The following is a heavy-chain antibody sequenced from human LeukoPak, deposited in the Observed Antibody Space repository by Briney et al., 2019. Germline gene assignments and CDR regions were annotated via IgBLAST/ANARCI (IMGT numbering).Heavy chain of an antibody. V-gene: IGHV4-59*08. CDR2: IYYSGST. J-gene: IGHJ4*02. CDR3: AKSGGYGLIDY. D-gene: IGHD1-26*01. CDR1: GGSISSYY. Sequence: SETLSLTCTVSGGSISSYYWGWIRQPPGKGLEWIGYIYYSGSTNYNPSLKSRVTISVDTSKNQFSLKLNSVTAADTAMYYCAKSGGYGLIDYWGQGTLVTVSS.